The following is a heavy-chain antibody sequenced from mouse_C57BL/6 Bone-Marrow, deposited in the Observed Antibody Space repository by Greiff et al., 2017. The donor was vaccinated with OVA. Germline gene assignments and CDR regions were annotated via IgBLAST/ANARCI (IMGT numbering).Heavy chain of an antibody. J-gene: IGHJ4*01. CDR2: IYPRSGNT. Sequence: VQLQQSGAELARPGASVKLSCKASGYTFTSYGISWVKQRTGQGLEWIGEIYPRSGNTYYNEKFKGKATLTADKSSSTAYMELRSLTSEDSAGYFGARAPYYYGSRLAMDYWGQGTSVTVSS. CDR3: ARAPYYYGSRLAMDY. D-gene: IGHD1-1*01. V-gene: IGHV1-81*01. CDR1: GYTFTSYG.